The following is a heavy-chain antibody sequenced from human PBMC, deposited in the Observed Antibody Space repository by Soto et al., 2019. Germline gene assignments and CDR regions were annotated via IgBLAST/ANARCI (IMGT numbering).Heavy chain of an antibody. J-gene: IGHJ4*02. V-gene: IGHV1-18*01. Sequence: QVQLVQSGGEVKKPGASVTVSCKASGYTFSNYHITWVRQAPGQGLEWMAWINTYNGMTDYAQKFQGRVTMTRDTSPSTAYMELRNLGSASTAVYFCAKSPRGEMATDWGQGTLVTVSS. CDR3: AKSPRGEMATD. CDR1: GYTFSNYH. D-gene: IGHD5-12*01. CDR2: INTYNGMT.